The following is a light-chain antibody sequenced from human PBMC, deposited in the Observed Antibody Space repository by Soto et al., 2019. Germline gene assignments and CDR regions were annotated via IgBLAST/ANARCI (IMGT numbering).Light chain of an antibody. Sequence: DIQMTQSPSSLSAPVGDRVTITCRASQDISNYLAWYQHKPGKVPRLLIYATSTLHSGVPSRFSGSGSGTDFTLTISSLQPEDVATYYCQKYNRVPLTFGQGTKVEVK. CDR1: QDISNY. V-gene: IGKV1-27*01. J-gene: IGKJ1*01. CDR2: ATS. CDR3: QKYNRVPLT.